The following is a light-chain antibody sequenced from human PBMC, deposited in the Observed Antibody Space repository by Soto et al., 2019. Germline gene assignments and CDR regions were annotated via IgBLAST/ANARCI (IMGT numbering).Light chain of an antibody. CDR2: GAF. V-gene: IGKV3-15*01. CDR3: QQYNDWPLT. J-gene: IGKJ1*01. Sequence: EIVMTQSPVTLSVSPGERATLFCRASQSVRSNLAWYQHKPGQAPSLLIYGAFTRATGIPARFSGTGSGTEFTLTISSLQSEDFALYYCQQYNDWPLTFGQGTKVEV. CDR1: QSVRSN.